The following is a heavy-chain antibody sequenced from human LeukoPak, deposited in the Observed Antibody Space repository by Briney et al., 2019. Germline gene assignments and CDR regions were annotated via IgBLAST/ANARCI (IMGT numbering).Heavy chain of an antibody. CDR3: ARVHYYGSGSYYNDYYFDY. Sequence: SETLSLTCAVSGYSISSGYYWGWIRQPPGKGLEWIGSIYHSGSTYYNPSLKSRVTISVDTSKNQFSLELSSVTAADTAVYYCARVHYYGSGSYYNDYYFDYWGQGTLVTVSS. D-gene: IGHD3-10*01. CDR1: GYSISSGYY. J-gene: IGHJ4*02. V-gene: IGHV4-38-2*01. CDR2: IYHSGST.